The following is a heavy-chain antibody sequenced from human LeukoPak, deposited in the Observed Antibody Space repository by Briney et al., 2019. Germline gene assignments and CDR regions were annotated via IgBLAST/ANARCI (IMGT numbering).Heavy chain of an antibody. V-gene: IGHV1-46*01. CDR3: ARAVGPRGGNWFDP. CDR2: INPSSGST. D-gene: IGHD1-26*01. CDR1: GYTFTSYF. Sequence: ASVNVSCTASGYTFTSYFMHWVRQAPGQGLEWMGVINPSSGSTTYSQKFQGRATMTRDTSTSTVYMDLSSLRSEDTAVYYCARAVGPRGGNWFDPWGQGTLVTVSS. J-gene: IGHJ5*02.